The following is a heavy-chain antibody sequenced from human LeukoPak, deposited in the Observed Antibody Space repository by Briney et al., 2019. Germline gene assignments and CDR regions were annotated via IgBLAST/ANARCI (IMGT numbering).Heavy chain of an antibody. V-gene: IGHV4-59*01. CDR3: ARDRPGIAVAGDAFDI. CDR1: GGSISSYY. D-gene: IGHD6-19*01. Sequence: PSETLSLTCTVSGGSISSYYWSWIQQPPGKGLEWIGYLYNRGSTNYNPSLKSRVTISVDTSKNQFSLKLRSVTAADTAVYYCARDRPGIAVAGDAFDIWGQGTMVTVSS. CDR2: LYNRGST. J-gene: IGHJ3*02.